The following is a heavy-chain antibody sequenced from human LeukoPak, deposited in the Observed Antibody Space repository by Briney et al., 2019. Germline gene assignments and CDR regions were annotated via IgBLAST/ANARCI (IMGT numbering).Heavy chain of an antibody. CDR1: GYTFTNYD. CDR2: MNPDTGNT. CDR3: ARSPNRYYDIWTGYYNIWFDP. V-gene: IGHV1-8*01. D-gene: IGHD3-9*01. J-gene: IGHJ5*02. Sequence: ASVKVSCKASGYTFTNYDINWVRQATGQGLEWLGWMNPDTGNTGSAQKFQGRVTMTRNTSISTAYMELSSLRSDDTAMYYCARSPNRYYDIWTGYYNIWFDPWGQGTLVTVSS.